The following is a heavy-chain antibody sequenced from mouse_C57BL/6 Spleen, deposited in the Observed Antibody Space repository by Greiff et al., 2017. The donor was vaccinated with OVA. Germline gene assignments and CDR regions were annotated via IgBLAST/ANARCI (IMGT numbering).Heavy chain of an antibody. Sequence: QVQLKESGAELVRPGASVTLSCKASGYTFTDYEMHWVKQTPVHGLEWIGAIDPETGGTAYNQKFKGKAILTADKSSSTAYMELRSLTSEDSAVYYCTREYSNYYFDYWGQGTTLTVSS. CDR3: TREYSNYYFDY. V-gene: IGHV1-15*01. D-gene: IGHD2-5*01. CDR2: IDPETGGT. J-gene: IGHJ2*01. CDR1: GYTFTDYE.